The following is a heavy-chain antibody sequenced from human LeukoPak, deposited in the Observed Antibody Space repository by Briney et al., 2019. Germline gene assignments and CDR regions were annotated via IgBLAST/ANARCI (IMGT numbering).Heavy chain of an antibody. D-gene: IGHD5-18*01. Sequence: PSVTVSCKVSGGSFNDYAISWLRQAPGQGLEWVGGIIPLLGRPTYARKYEGKVTTTADESTSTAYMELQSLRSEDTAVCYCAREAARGKTAAMLWLMDVWGKGTAVSVSS. CDR3: AREAARGKTAAMLWLMDV. J-gene: IGHJ6*03. V-gene: IGHV1-69*10. CDR2: IIPLLGRP. CDR1: GGSFNDYA.